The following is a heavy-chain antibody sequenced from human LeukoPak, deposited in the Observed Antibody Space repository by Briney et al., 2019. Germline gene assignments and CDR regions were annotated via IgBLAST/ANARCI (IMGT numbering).Heavy chain of an antibody. Sequence: GASGKVSCKASGFTFTSRSAVQWVRQARGQRLEWIGWIVVGSDNTNYAQKFQERVTITRDMSTSTAYMELSSLRSEDTAVYYCAAPYSSTWFDYWGQGTLVTVSS. CDR2: IVVGSDNT. J-gene: IGHJ4*02. V-gene: IGHV1-58*01. CDR3: AAPYSSTWFDY. CDR1: GFTFTSRSA. D-gene: IGHD6-13*01.